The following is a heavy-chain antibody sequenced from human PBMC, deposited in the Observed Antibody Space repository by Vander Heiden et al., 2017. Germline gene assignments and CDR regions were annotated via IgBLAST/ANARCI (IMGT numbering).Heavy chain of an antibody. CDR2: ISGSGGST. V-gene: IGHV3-23*01. J-gene: IGHJ4*02. Sequence: EVQLLESGVGLVQPGGSLTLFFAASGFTFIGYAMSWVRQAPGKGLEWVSAISGSGGSTYYADSVKGRFTISRDNSKNTLYLQMNSLRAEDTAVYYCAKDCDFWSGYSYFDYWGQGTLVTVSS. CDR3: AKDCDFWSGYSYFDY. CDR1: GFTFIGYA. D-gene: IGHD3-3*01.